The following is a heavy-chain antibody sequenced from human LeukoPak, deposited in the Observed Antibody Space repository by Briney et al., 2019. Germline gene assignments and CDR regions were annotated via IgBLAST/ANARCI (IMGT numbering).Heavy chain of an antibody. CDR3: ARANPPNTYYDFWSGYYYMDV. CDR1: GYTFTSYG. CDR2: ISAYNGNT. Sequence: ASVKVSCKASGYTFTSYGISWVRQAPGQGLEWMGWISAYNGNTNYAQKLQGRVTMTTDTSTSTAYMELRSLRSDDTAVYYCARANPPNTYYDFWSGYYYMDVWGKGTTVTVSS. J-gene: IGHJ6*03. V-gene: IGHV1-18*01. D-gene: IGHD3-3*01.